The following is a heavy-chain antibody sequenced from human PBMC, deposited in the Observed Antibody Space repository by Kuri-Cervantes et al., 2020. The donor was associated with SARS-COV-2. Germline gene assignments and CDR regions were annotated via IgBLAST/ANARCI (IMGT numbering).Heavy chain of an antibody. Sequence: GESLKISCAASGFTFSSYSMNWVRQAPGKGLEWVSVIYSGGSTYYADSVKGRFTISRDNSKNTLYLQMNSLRAEDTAVYYCARDFYFDYWGQGTLVTVSS. J-gene: IGHJ4*02. CDR2: IYSGGST. V-gene: IGHV3-66*01. CDR1: GFTFSSYS. CDR3: ARDFYFDY.